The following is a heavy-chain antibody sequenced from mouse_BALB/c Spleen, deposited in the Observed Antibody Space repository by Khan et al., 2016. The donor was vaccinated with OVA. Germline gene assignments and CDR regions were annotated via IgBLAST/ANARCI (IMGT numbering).Heavy chain of an antibody. V-gene: IGHV9-3-1*01. J-gene: IGHJ4*01. Sequence: QIQLVQSGPELKKPGETVKISCKASGHTFTNIGMNWVKQAPGKGLKWMGWINTYTGEPTYAADFNGRFAFSLEASASTAYLQINNLTNEDTATYYCARPTYCAYAMYNWGQGTSVTVSS. CDR3: ARPTYCAYAMYN. CDR1: GHTFTNIG. D-gene: IGHD2-10*01. CDR2: INTYTGEP.